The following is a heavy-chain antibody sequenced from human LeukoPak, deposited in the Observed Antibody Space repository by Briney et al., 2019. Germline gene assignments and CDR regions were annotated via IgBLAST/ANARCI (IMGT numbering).Heavy chain of an antibody. J-gene: IGHJ4*02. CDR1: GYTFTSYY. D-gene: IGHD2-21*01. CDR3: GRTRASGCCADF. Sequence: VASVKVSCKAAGYTFTSYYLHWVRQAPGQGLEWMGIINPTAGTTTYAQKFQGRVTLTRDMSTSTVYMELSSLRSDDTAVYYCGRTRASGCCADFWGQGTPVTVSS. V-gene: IGHV1-46*01. CDR2: INPTAGTT.